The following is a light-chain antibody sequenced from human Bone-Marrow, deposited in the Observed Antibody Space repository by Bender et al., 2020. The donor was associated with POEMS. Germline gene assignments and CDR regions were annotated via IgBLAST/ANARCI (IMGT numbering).Light chain of an antibody. CDR1: KLGNKF. CDR2: QDT. Sequence: SYGLTQPPSLSVSPGQTASITCSGDKLGNKFVYWYQQWPGQSPVLVIYQDTKRPSGIPERFSGSKSGNTASLTISGLQAEDEADYYCCSNAVTQTHYVFGTGTKVTVL. J-gene: IGLJ1*01. CDR3: CSNAVTQTHYV. V-gene: IGLV3-1*01.